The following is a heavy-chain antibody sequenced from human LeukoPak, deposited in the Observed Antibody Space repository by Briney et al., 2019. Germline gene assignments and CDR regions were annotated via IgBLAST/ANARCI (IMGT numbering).Heavy chain of an antibody. D-gene: IGHD6-13*01. Sequence: ASVRVSCKASGGTFSSYAISWVRQAPGQGLEWMGGIIPIFGTANYAQKFQGRVTITADESTSTAYMGLSSLRSEDTAVYYCARDTSLIAAAGSYWGQGTLVTVSS. CDR3: ARDTSLIAAAGSY. V-gene: IGHV1-69*13. CDR1: GGTFSSYA. CDR2: IIPIFGTA. J-gene: IGHJ4*02.